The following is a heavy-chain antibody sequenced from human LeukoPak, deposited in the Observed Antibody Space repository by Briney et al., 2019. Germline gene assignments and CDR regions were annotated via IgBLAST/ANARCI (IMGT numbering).Heavy chain of an antibody. Sequence: GGSLRLSCAASGFTFSSYVMHWVRQAPGKGLEWVAFIRYDGSNKYYADSVKGRFTISRDNSKNTLYLQMNSLRAEDTAVYYCARAPYPYGSGSHHYFDYWGQGTLVTVSS. CDR3: ARAPYPYGSGSHHYFDY. CDR2: IRYDGSNK. J-gene: IGHJ4*02. V-gene: IGHV3-30*02. CDR1: GFTFSSYV. D-gene: IGHD3-10*01.